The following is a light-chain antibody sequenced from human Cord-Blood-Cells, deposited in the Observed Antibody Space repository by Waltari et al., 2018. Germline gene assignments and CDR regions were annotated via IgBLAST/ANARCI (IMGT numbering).Light chain of an antibody. CDR1: SSDVGSYNL. V-gene: IGLV2-23*02. CDR2: KVS. Sequence: QSALTQPASVSGSPGQSITISCTGTSSDVGSYNLVSWYQQHPGKAPNLMIYKVSKRPSGVSNRFSCSKSGNTASLTISGLQAEDEADYYCCSYAGSSTVVFGGGTKLTVL. CDR3: CSYAGSSTVV. J-gene: IGLJ2*01.